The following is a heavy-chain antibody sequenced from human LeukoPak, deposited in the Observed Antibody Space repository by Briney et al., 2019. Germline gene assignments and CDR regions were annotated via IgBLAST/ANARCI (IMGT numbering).Heavy chain of an antibody. J-gene: IGHJ5*02. CDR3: ARGATNDFWSGYGWFDP. CDR1: GFTFSSYT. D-gene: IGHD3-3*01. CDR2: ISSDGSNK. Sequence: PGGSLRLSCAASGFTFSSYTIHWVRQAPGKGLEWVALISSDGSNKFYANSVKGRFTISRDNSKKTVYLQMTSLRGEDTAVYSCARGATNDFWSGYGWFDPWGQGTLVTVSS. V-gene: IGHV3-30*04.